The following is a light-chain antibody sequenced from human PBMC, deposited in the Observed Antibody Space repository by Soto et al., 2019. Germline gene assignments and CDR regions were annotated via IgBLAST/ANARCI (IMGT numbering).Light chain of an antibody. CDR2: EAN. CDR3: QSYDSSNHGV. CDR1: SGSIASNY. J-gene: IGLJ2*01. V-gene: IGLV6-57*04. Sequence: NFMLTQPHSVSESPGKTVTISCTRSSGSIASNYVQWYQQRPGSAPTTVIYEANQRPSGVPDRFSGSIDSSSNSASLTISGLKTEDEADYYCQSYDSSNHGVFGGGTKVTVL.